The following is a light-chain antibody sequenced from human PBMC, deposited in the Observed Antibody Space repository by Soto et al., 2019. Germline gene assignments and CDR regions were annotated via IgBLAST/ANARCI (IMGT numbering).Light chain of an antibody. J-gene: IGKJ1*01. CDR1: QSISSW. CDR3: QQYNSYSWT. Sequence: IQMTQYPATLSAPVGDRVPITCRASQSISSWLAWYQQKPGKAPKLLIYDASSLESGVPSRFSGSGSGTEFTLTISSLQPDDFATYYCQQYNSYSWTFGQGTKVDI. CDR2: DAS. V-gene: IGKV1-5*01.